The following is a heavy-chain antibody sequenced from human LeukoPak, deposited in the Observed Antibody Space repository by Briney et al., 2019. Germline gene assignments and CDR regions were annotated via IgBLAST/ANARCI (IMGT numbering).Heavy chain of an antibody. D-gene: IGHD2-2*01. J-gene: IGHJ4*02. CDR3: ARVRDIVVVPAAMRSLGFDY. CDR2: INTNTGNP. V-gene: IGHV7-4-1*02. CDR1: GYTFTSYA. Sequence: ASVKVSCKASGYTFTSYAMNWVRQAPGQGLEWMGWINTNTGNPTYAQGFTGRFVFSLDTSVSTAYLQISSLKAEDTAVYYCARVRDIVVVPAAMRSLGFDYWGQGTLVTVSS.